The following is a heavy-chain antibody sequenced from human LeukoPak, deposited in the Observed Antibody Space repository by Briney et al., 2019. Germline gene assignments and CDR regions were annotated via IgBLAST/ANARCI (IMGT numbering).Heavy chain of an antibody. Sequence: TGGSLRLSRAASGFTVSGNYMSWVRQAPGTGLEWVSIIYPGDNTYYADSVKGRFTISRDTSQNTLYLQMNSLKVEDTAVYYCAKTLVETPMDDAFDIWGLGTKVTVSS. D-gene: IGHD5-18*01. CDR2: IYPGDNT. J-gene: IGHJ3*02. V-gene: IGHV3-53*01. CDR3: AKTLVETPMDDAFDI. CDR1: GFTVSGNY.